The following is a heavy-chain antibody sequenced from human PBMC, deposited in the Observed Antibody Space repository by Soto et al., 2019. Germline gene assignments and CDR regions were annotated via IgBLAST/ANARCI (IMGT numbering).Heavy chain of an antibody. CDR2: IWYDGSNK. Sequence: QVQLVESGGGVVQPGRSLRLSCAASGFTFSSYGMHWVRQAPGKGLEWVALIWYDGSNKYYADSVKGRFTISRDNSKNTLYLQMNSLRAEDTAVYYCARELPRNYYDSSGYYYLCDYWGQGTLVTVSS. CDR3: ARELPRNYYDSSGYYYLCDY. J-gene: IGHJ4*02. CDR1: GFTFSSYG. V-gene: IGHV3-33*01. D-gene: IGHD3-22*01.